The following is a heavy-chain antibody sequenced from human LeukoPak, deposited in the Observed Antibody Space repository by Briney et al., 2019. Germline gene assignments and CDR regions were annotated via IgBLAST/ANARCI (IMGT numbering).Heavy chain of an antibody. J-gene: IGHJ6*03. CDR1: GGSISSGSYY. D-gene: IGHD3-10*01. CDR2: IYTSGST. CDR3: VRGGLLWFGELAMDV. Sequence: SETLSLTCTVSGGSISSGSYYWSWIRQPAGKGLEWIGRIYTSGSTNYNPSLKSRVTISVDTSKNQFSLKLSSVTAADTAVYYCVRGGLLWFGELAMDVWGKGTTVTVSS. V-gene: IGHV4-61*02.